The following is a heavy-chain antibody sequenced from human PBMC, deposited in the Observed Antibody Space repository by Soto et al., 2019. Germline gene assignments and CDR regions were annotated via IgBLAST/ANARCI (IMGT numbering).Heavy chain of an antibody. CDR3: ARDGVGPTDAFDI. D-gene: IGHD3-16*01. CDR2: IYSGGST. Sequence: AGGSLRLSCAASGFTVSSNYMSWVRQAPGKGLEWVSVIYSGGSTYYADSVKGRFTISRDNSKNTLYLQMNSLRAEDTAVYYCARDGVGPTDAFDIWGQGTMVTVSS. V-gene: IGHV3-53*01. J-gene: IGHJ3*02. CDR1: GFTVSSNY.